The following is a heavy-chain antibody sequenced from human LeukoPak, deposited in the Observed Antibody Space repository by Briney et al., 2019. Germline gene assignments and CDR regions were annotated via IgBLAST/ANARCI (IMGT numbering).Heavy chain of an antibody. J-gene: IGHJ4*02. CDR2: ISGSGDST. CDR3: ARDRSPGNFDY. Sequence: GGSLRLSCAVSGLTFTRYGMSWVRQAPGKGLEWVSGISGSGDSTYYADSVKGRFTISRDNSKNSLYLQMNSLRAEDTAVYYCARDRSPGNFDYWGQGTLVTVSS. CDR1: GLTFTRYG. V-gene: IGHV3-23*01. D-gene: IGHD3-10*01.